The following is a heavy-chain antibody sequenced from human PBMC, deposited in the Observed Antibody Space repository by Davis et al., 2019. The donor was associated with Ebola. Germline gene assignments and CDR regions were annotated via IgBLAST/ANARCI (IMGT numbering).Heavy chain of an antibody. Sequence: PGGSLTLSCSASAFTFSNYAMHWVRPAPGKGLESVSGISSFGSNTYQADSVKGRFTISRDNSKNTLYLEMSSLIPEDTAIYYCLKGGCSSTNCYTRWFDPWGQGTLVNVSS. CDR2: ISSFGSNT. J-gene: IGHJ5*02. CDR3: LKGGCSSTNCYTRWFDP. CDR1: AFTFSNYA. D-gene: IGHD2-2*02. V-gene: IGHV3-64D*08.